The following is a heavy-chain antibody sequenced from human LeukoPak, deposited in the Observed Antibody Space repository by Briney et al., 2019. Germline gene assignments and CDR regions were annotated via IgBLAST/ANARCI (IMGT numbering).Heavy chain of an antibody. D-gene: IGHD6-13*01. Sequence: PGGSLRLSCAASGFTFSSYWMSWVRQAPGKGLERVANIKQDGSEKYYVDSVKGRFTISRDNAKNSLYLQMNSLRAEDTAVYYCARDSSSSWYFRFDPWGQGTLVTVSS. CDR1: GFTFSSYW. J-gene: IGHJ5*02. CDR2: IKQDGSEK. CDR3: ARDSSSSWYFRFDP. V-gene: IGHV3-7*01.